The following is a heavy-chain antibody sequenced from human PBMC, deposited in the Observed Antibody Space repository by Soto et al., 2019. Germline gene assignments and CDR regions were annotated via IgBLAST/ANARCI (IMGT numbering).Heavy chain of an antibody. CDR3: TTLPLYSSSLKNAFDI. D-gene: IGHD6-13*01. CDR2: IKSKTDGGTT. J-gene: IGHJ3*02. Sequence: GGSLRLSCAASGFTFSNAWMSWVRQAPGKGLEWVGRIKSKTDGGTTDYAAPVKGRFTISRDDSKNTLYLQMNSLKTEDTAVYYCTTLPLYSSSLKNAFDIWGQGTMVTVSS. CDR1: GFTFSNAW. V-gene: IGHV3-15*01.